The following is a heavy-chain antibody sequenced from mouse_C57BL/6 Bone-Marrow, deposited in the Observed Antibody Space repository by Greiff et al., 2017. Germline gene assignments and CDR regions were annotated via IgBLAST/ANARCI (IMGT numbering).Heavy chain of an antibody. Sequence: QVQLQQSGAELMKPGASVKLSCKATGYTFTGYWIEWVKQRPGHGLEWIGEILPGSGSTNYNEKFKGKATFTADTSSNTAYMQLSSLTTEDSAIYYCARSKRSHYYGSSPFAYWGQGTLVTVSA. CDR2: ILPGSGST. CDR1: GYTFTGYW. J-gene: IGHJ3*01. CDR3: ARSKRSHYYGSSPFAY. V-gene: IGHV1-9*01. D-gene: IGHD1-1*01.